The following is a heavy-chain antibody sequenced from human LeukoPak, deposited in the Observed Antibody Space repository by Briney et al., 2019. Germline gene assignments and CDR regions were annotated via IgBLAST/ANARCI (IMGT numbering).Heavy chain of an antibody. V-gene: IGHV3-48*03. CDR3: AKTMVRGVIVY. D-gene: IGHD3-10*01. CDR2: ISSSGSTI. CDR1: GFTFSNYE. J-gene: IGHJ4*02. Sequence: GGSLRLSCAASGFTFSNYEMNWVRQAPGKGLEWVSYISSSGSTIYYADSVKGRFTISRDNSKNTLYLQMNSLRAEDTAVYYCAKTMVRGVIVYWGQGTLVTVSS.